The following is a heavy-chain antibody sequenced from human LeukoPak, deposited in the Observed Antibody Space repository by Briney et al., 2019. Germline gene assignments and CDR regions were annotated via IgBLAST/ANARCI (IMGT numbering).Heavy chain of an antibody. V-gene: IGHV4-34*01. Sequence: SETLSLTCAVYGGSFSGYYWSWIRQPPGKGLEWIGEINHSGSTNYNPSLKSRVTISVDTSENQFSLKLNSVTAADTAVFYCARGDDWFDPWGQGTLVTVSS. CDR2: INHSGST. J-gene: IGHJ5*02. CDR1: GGSFSGYY. D-gene: IGHD5-24*01. CDR3: ARGDDWFDP.